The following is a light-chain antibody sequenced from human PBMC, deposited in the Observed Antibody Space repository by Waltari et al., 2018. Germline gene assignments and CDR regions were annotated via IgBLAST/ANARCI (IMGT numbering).Light chain of an antibody. Sequence: QSVLTQPPSVSAAPGQRVTISCSGGSSNIGNNYVSWYRQFPGTAPKLLIYENTGRPSGIPGRCSGSKSGTSATLDITGLQAGEEADYYCGTWDSSLSGAVFGGGTHLTVL. CDR3: GTWDSSLSGAV. J-gene: IGLJ7*01. CDR2: ENT. CDR1: SSNIGNNY. V-gene: IGLV1-51*02.